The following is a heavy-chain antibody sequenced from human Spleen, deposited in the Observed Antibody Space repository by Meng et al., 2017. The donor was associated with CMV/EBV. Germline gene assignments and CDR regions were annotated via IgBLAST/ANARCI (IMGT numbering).Heavy chain of an antibody. CDR2: IHYSGTT. J-gene: IGHJ4*02. CDR1: DDSASSASYY. CDR3: ARVPFYFDSSGYLTFDH. D-gene: IGHD3-22*01. V-gene: IGHV4-61*01. Sequence: SETLSLTCTVSDDSASSASYYWSWIRQPPGKGLEWLGYIHYSGTTKYNSSLKSRVTISVDTSKTQFSLNLISLTPADTAVYYCARVPFYFDSSGYLTFDHWSQGTLVTVSS.